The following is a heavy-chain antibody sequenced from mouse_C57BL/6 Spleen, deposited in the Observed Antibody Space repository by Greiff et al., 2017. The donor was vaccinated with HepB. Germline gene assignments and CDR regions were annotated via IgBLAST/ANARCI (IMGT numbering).Heavy chain of an antibody. J-gene: IGHJ3*01. D-gene: IGHD1-1*01. V-gene: IGHV1-53*01. CDR3: AYYYGSSYVWFAY. Sequence: VQLQQPGTELVKPGASVKLSCKASGYTFTSYWMHWVKQRPGQGLEWIGNINPSNGGTNYNEKFKSKATLTVDKSSGTAYMQLSSLTSEDSAVYYCAYYYGSSYVWFAYWGQGTLVTVSA. CDR1: GYTFTSYW. CDR2: INPSNGGT.